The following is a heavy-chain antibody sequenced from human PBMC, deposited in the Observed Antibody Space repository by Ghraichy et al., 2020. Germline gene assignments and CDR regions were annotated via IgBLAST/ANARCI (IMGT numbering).Heavy chain of an antibody. Sequence: LSLTCAASGFTFSNYWMHWVRQAPGKGLVWVSRIKSDGSSTRYADSVKGRFTISRDNAKNTLYLQMNSLRAEDTAVYYCARAGETGGDYVIWNYWGQGTLVTVSA. J-gene: IGHJ4*02. CDR1: GFTFSNYW. V-gene: IGHV3-74*01. CDR2: IKSDGSST. CDR3: ARAGETGGDYVIWNY. D-gene: IGHD4-17*01.